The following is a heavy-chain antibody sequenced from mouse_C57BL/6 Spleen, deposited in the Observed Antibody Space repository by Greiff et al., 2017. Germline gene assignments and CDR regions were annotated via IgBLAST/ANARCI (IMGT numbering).Heavy chain of an antibody. D-gene: IGHD1-1*01. J-gene: IGHJ1*03. V-gene: IGHV1-39*01. CDR2: INPNYGTT. Sequence: LQESGPELVKPGASVKISCKASGYSFTDYNMNWVKQSNGKSLEWIGVINPNYGTTSYNQKFKGKATLTVDQSSSTAYMQLNSLTSEDSAVYYCARSFYYGSSDWYFDVWGTGTTVTVSS. CDR3: ARSFYYGSSDWYFDV. CDR1: GYSFTDYN.